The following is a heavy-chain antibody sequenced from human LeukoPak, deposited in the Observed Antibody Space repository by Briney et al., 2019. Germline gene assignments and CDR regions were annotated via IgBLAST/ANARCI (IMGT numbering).Heavy chain of an antibody. CDR1: GFTFSSYR. Sequence: GGSLRLSCAASGFTFSSYRMSWVRQAPGKGLEWVAVISYDGSNKFYADSVRGRFTISRDNSKNTLFLQMNSLRPEDTAVYYCARGPDYDILADYFDYWGQGTLVTVSS. CDR2: ISYDGSNK. CDR3: ARGPDYDILADYFDY. D-gene: IGHD3-9*01. J-gene: IGHJ4*02. V-gene: IGHV3-30*03.